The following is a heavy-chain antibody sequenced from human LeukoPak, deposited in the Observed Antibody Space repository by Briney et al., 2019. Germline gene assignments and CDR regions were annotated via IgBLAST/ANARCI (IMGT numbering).Heavy chain of an antibody. D-gene: IGHD3-9*01. CDR3: ARDEQTSSYYDILTGCFDP. CDR2: IIPISGTA. J-gene: IGHJ5*02. V-gene: IGHV1-69*05. CDR1: GGTFSSYA. Sequence: ASVKVSCKASGGTFSSYAISWVRQAPGQGLEWMGRIIPISGTANYAQKFQGRVTITTDESTSTAYMELSSLRSEDTAVYYCARDEQTSSYYDILTGCFDPWGQGTLVTVSS.